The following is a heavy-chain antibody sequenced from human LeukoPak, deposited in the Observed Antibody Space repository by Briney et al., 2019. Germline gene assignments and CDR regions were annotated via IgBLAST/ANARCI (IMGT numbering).Heavy chain of an antibody. J-gene: IGHJ5*02. CDR2: IHTSGST. D-gene: IGHD6-13*01. CDR1: GGSISSYY. Sequence: SETLSLTCTVSGGSISSYYWSWIRQPAGKGLEWIGRIHTSGSTNYNPSLKSRVTMSVDTSKNQFSLKLSSVTAADTAVYYCARDGGSWTLYNWFDPWGQGTLVTVSS. CDR3: ARDGGSWTLYNWFDP. V-gene: IGHV4-4*07.